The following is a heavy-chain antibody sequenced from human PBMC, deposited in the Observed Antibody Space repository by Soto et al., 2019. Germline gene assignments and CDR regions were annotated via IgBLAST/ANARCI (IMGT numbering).Heavy chain of an antibody. CDR1: GFSLSTSGMC. Sequence: SGLTLVNPTQTLTLTCTFSGFSLSTSGMCVSWIRQPPGKALEWLARIDWDDDKYYSTSLKTRLTISKDTSKNQVVLTMTNMDPVDTATYYCARIRDGDYYYYYMDVWGKGTTVTVSS. D-gene: IGHD4-17*01. CDR2: IDWDDDK. V-gene: IGHV2-70*11. J-gene: IGHJ6*03. CDR3: ARIRDGDYYYYYMDV.